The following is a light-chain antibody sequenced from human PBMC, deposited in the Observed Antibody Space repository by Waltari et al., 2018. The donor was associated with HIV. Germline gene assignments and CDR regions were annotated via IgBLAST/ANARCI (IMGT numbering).Light chain of an antibody. CDR1: SRDIGRDDF. J-gene: IGLJ2*01. CDR3: SSYASNNTFVV. Sequence: QSALTQPPSASGPPGQSVTISCTGTSRDIGRDDFVSWYQVRPDSVPKPIISEVTKRPSGVPVRFSGSKSGNTASLTVSGLQTDDEADYYCSSYASNNTFVVFGGGTKLTVL. V-gene: IGLV2-8*01. CDR2: EVT.